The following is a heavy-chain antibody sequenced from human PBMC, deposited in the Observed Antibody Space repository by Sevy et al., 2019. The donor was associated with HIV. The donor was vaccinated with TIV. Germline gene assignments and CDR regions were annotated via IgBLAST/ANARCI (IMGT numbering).Heavy chain of an antibody. V-gene: IGHV1-2*02. J-gene: IGHJ4*02. CDR1: GYTFTDRY. CDR3: ARVHPPRLSGHDSGWYPFDY. CDR2: INPDTGNT. Sequence: ASVKVSCQTSGYTFTDRYIHWVRQAPGQGLEWMGYINPDTGNTRYAQKFQARVTMTGDTSVSTAYMDLRRFTSDDTAVYFWARVHPPRLSGHDSGWYPFDYWGQGTLVTVSS. D-gene: IGHD6-19*01.